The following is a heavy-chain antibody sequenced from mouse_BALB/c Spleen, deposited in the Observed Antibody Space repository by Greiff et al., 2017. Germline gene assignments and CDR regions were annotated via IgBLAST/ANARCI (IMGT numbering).Heavy chain of an antibody. CDR2: INSNGGST. Sequence: VQLKESGGGLVQPGGSLKLSCAASGFTFSSYGMSWVRQTPDKRLELVATINSNGGSTYYPDSVKGRFTISRDNAKNTLYLQMSSLKSEDTAMYYCARNMGGNYAGIYAMDYWGQGTSVTVSS. D-gene: IGHD2-1*01. CDR1: GFTFSSYG. J-gene: IGHJ4*01. V-gene: IGHV5-6-3*01. CDR3: ARNMGGNYAGIYAMDY.